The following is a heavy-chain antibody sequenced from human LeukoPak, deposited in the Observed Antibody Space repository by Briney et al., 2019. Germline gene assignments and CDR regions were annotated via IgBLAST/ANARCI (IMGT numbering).Heavy chain of an antibody. J-gene: IGHJ6*03. Sequence: SETLSLTCTVSGGSISGSSYYWGWIRQPPGKGLEWIGSIYYSGSTYYNPSLKSRVTISVDTSKNQFSLRLSSVTAADTAVYYCARTMTTRYYYYMDVWGKGTTVTVSS. CDR3: ARTMTTRYYYYMDV. D-gene: IGHD3-22*01. V-gene: IGHV4-39*07. CDR2: IYYSGST. CDR1: GGSISGSSYY.